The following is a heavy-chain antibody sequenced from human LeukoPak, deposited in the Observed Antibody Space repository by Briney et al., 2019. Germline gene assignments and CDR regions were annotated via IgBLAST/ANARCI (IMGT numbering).Heavy chain of an antibody. Sequence: SQTLSLTCAVSGGSISSGGYSWSWIRQPPGKGLEWIGYIYHSGSTYYNPSLKSRVTISVDTSKNQFSLKLSSVTAADTAVYYCARGGGYDFWSGYPPDGYGMDVWGQGTTVTVSS. J-gene: IGHJ6*02. CDR1: GGSISSGGYS. CDR2: IYHSGST. V-gene: IGHV4-30-2*05. D-gene: IGHD3-3*01. CDR3: ARGGGYDFWSGYPPDGYGMDV.